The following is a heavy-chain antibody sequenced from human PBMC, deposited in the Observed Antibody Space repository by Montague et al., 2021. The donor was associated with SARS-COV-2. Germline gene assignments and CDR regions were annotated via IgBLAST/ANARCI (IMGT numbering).Heavy chain of an antibody. D-gene: IGHD3-3*01. CDR1: GGSISSGGYY. CDR2: IYYSGST. V-gene: IGHV4-31*03. Sequence: TLSLTCTVSGGSISSGGYYWSWIRQHPGKGLEWIGYIYYSGSTYYNPSLKSRVTISVDTSKNQFSLKLSSVTAADTAVYYCVRSSAPSITIFGVGNTYWYFDLWGRGTLVTVSS. J-gene: IGHJ2*01. CDR3: VRSSAPSITIFGVGNTYWYFDL.